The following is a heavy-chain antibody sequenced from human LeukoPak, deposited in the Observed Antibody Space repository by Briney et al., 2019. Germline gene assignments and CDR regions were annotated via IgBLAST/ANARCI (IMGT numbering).Heavy chain of an antibody. D-gene: IGHD3-9*01. Sequence: GESLKISCKGLGYSFSSYWNAWVRQMPGKGLECMGIIYPDDPETKYSPSFQGQVTISVDKSINTAYLHWSSLKASDSAIYYCARYFDWSYPKGWFDPWGQGTLVTVSS. V-gene: IGHV5-51*01. CDR2: IYPDDPET. CDR3: ARYFDWSYPKGWFDP. J-gene: IGHJ5*02. CDR1: GYSFSSYW.